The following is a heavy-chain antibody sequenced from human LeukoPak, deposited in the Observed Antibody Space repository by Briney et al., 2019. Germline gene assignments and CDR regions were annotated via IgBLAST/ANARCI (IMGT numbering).Heavy chain of an antibody. CDR1: GFSTSDYY. D-gene: IGHD3-10*02. CDR2: IYYTGNT. CDR3: ARGGTLFTYFDS. Sequence: PSETLSLTCSVSGFSTSDYYWNWIRQPAGQGLEWLGRIYYTGNTAYNPSLESRLTMSLDTAKNQFSLKVPSVTAADTAVYYCARGGTLFTYFDSWGEGTLVTVSS. J-gene: IGHJ4*02. V-gene: IGHV4-4*07.